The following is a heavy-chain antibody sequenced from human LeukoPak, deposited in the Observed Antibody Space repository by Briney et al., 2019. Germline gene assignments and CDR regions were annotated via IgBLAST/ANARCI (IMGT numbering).Heavy chain of an antibody. CDR3: ARGSRAMNYGDYEDPYYFDY. CDR1: GGSIGSYY. V-gene: IGHV4-59*01. Sequence: SETLSLTCTVSGGSIGSYYWSWIRQPPGKGLEWIGYIYYSGSTNYNPSLKSRVTISVDTSKNQFSLKLSSVTAADTAVYYCARGSRAMNYGDYEDPYYFDYWGQGTLVTVSS. J-gene: IGHJ4*02. D-gene: IGHD4-17*01. CDR2: IYYSGST.